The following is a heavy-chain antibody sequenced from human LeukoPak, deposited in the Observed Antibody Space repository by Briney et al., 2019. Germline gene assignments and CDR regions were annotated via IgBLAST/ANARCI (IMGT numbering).Heavy chain of an antibody. CDR1: GYTFTSYY. J-gene: IGHJ3*02. V-gene: IGHV1-46*03. D-gene: IGHD1-1*01. Sequence: ASVKVSCKASGYTFTSYYMHWVRQAPGQGLEWMGIINPSGGSTSYAQKFQGRVTMTRDTSTSTVYMELSCLKSEDKALYYCATVTKTGAPPIGIWGQGTMVTVSS. CDR2: INPSGGST. CDR3: ATVTKTGAPPIGI.